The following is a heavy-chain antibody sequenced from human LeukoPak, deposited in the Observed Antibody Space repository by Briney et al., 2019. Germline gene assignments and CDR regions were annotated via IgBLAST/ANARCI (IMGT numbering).Heavy chain of an antibody. D-gene: IGHD3-22*01. CDR3: VRHYYDGSAYFFDC. CDR1: GFTSSGYW. Sequence: GGSLRLSCVVSGFTSSGYWMAWVRQAPGKGLEWVANIKQDGSAKTYVDSVKGRFTISRDNARNSLYLQMNSLRADDTAVYYCVRHYYDGSAYFFDCWGQGTLVTASS. CDR2: IKQDGSAK. J-gene: IGHJ4*02. V-gene: IGHV3-7*01.